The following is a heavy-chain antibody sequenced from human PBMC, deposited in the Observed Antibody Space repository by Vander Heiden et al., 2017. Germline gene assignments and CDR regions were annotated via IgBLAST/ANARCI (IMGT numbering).Heavy chain of an antibody. V-gene: IGHV3-23*01. D-gene: IGHD3-9*01. CDR2: ISGSGGST. CDR1: GFPFSSYA. Sequence: EVQLLESGGGLVQPGGSLRLSCAASGFPFSSYALSWVRLAPGKGLEWVSAISGSGGSTYYADSVKGRFTISRDNSKNTLYRQMNSLRGEDTAVYYCAKIRRYFDWPAGGWFDPWGQGTLVTVSS. CDR3: AKIRRYFDWPAGGWFDP. J-gene: IGHJ5*02.